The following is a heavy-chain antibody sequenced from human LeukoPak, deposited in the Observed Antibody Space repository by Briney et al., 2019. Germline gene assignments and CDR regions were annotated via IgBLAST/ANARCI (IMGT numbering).Heavy chain of an antibody. CDR2: MNPNSGNT. J-gene: IGHJ4*02. D-gene: IGHD5-24*01. V-gene: IGHV1-8*01. CDR1: GYTFTSYD. Sequence: ASVKVSCKASGYTFTSYDINWVRQATGQGLEWMGWMNPNSGNTGYAQKFQGRVTMTRNTSISTAYMELSSLRSEDTAVYYCARGVRSRDGYKAYYFDYRGQGTLVTVSS. CDR3: ARGVRSRDGYKAYYFDY.